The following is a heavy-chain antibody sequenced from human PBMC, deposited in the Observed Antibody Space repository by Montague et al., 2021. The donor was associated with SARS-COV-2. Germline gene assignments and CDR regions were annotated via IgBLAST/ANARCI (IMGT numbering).Heavy chain of an antibody. Sequence: SETLSLTCAVYGGSFSGYYWSWIRRPPGKGLEWIGESNHSGGTNYNPXXXCRVTISVDTSKNQFSLKLTSVTAADTAVYYCARGLSGSYSGGWVPVALFDFYHSMDVWAKGTTVTVSS. D-gene: IGHD6-25*01. CDR1: GGSFSGYY. J-gene: IGHJ6*03. V-gene: IGHV4-34*01. CDR3: ARGLSGSYSGGWVPVALFDFYHSMDV. CDR2: SNHSGGT.